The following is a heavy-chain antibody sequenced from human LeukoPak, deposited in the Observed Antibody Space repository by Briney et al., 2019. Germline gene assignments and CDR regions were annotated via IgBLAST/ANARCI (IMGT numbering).Heavy chain of an antibody. D-gene: IGHD4-23*01. CDR1: GGSVSSGSYY. CDR2: IHYSGSA. V-gene: IGHV4-61*01. CDR3: ARDMGAPDYGSYSVDY. Sequence: XETLSLTCTVSGGSVSSGSYYRSWIRQPPGRGLEWIAYIHYSGSAAYNPSLKSRVTISRDMSTNQFSLKMTSVTAADTAVYFCARDMGAPDYGSYSVDYWGQGTLVTVSS. J-gene: IGHJ4*02.